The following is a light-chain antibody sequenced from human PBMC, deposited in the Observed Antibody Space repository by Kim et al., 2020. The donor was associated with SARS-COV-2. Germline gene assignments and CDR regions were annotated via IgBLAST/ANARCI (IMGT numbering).Light chain of an antibody. Sequence: ASVKLTCTLSSGHTSYAIAWHQQQPEKGPRYLMKVNSDGSHGKGDGIPDRFSGSSSGAERYLTISSLQSEDEADYYCQTWDTGIAVFGGGTQLTVL. CDR3: QTWDTGIAV. J-gene: IGLJ7*01. V-gene: IGLV4-69*01. CDR2: VNSDGSH. CDR1: SGHTSYA.